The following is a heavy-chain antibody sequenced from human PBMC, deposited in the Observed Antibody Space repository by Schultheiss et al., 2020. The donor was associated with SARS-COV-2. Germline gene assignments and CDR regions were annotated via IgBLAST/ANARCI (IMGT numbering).Heavy chain of an antibody. CDR2: IIPIFGTA. Sequence: SVKVSCKASGGTFSSYAISWVRQAPGQGLEWMGGIIPIFGTANYAQKFQGRVTITADESTSTAYMELSSLRSDDTAVYYCATPVLRFLGLDYWGQGTLVTGSS. V-gene: IGHV1-69*13. CDR3: ATPVLRFLGLDY. D-gene: IGHD3-3*01. CDR1: GGTFSSYA. J-gene: IGHJ4*02.